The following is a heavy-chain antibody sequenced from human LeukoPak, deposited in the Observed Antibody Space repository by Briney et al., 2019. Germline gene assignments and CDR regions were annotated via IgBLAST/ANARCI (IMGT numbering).Heavy chain of an antibody. J-gene: IGHJ4*02. CDR1: GFTFSSYE. Sequence: GGSLRLSCAASGFTFSSYEMNWVRQAPGKGLEWVSSISSSSSYIYYADSVKGRFTISRDNAKNSLYLQMNSLRAEDTAVYYCAVLLYGSGRYFFDYWGQGTLVTVSS. CDR2: ISSSSSYI. V-gene: IGHV3-21*01. CDR3: AVLLYGSGRYFFDY. D-gene: IGHD3-10*01.